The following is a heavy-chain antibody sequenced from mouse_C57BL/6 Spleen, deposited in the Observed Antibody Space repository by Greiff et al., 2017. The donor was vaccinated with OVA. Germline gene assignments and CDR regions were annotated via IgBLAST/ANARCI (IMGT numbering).Heavy chain of an antibody. V-gene: IGHV3-6*01. J-gene: IGHJ3*01. Sequence: EVKLMESGPGLVKPSQSLSLTCSVTGYSITSGYYWNWIRQFPGNKLEWMGYISYDGSNNYNPSLKNRISITRDTSKNQFFLKLNSVTTEDTATYYCARKGGYDYDRWFAYWGQGTLVTVSA. CDR3: ARKGGYDYDRWFAY. CDR2: ISYDGSN. D-gene: IGHD2-4*01. CDR1: GYSITSGYY.